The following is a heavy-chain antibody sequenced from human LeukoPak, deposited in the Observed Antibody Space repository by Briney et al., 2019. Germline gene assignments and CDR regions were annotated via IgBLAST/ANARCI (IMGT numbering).Heavy chain of an antibody. J-gene: IGHJ4*02. D-gene: IGHD6-13*01. CDR3: AKDLRDDPYSSSWYGPDS. Sequence: TGGSLRLSCAASGFTFSSFEMSWVRQAPGKGLEWVSYISSSGITIYYADSMKGRFTISRDNAKNSLYLQMNSLRAEDTALYYCAKDLRDDPYSSSWYGPDSWGQGTLVTVSS. CDR1: GFTFSSFE. CDR2: ISSSGITI. V-gene: IGHV3-48*03.